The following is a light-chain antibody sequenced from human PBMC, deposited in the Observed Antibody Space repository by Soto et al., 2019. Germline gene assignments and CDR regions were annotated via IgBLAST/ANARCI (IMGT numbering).Light chain of an antibody. J-gene: IGKJ4*01. CDR3: QQYDSYPLT. CDR2: EAS. Sequence: DIQMTQSPSTLSASVGDRVTISCRASQSISSWLAWYQQKPGKAPKLLIYEASRLESGVPSRVSGSGSGTEFSLTVSSLQPDDSATYYCQQYDSYPLTFGGGTKVEIK. CDR1: QSISSW. V-gene: IGKV1-5*03.